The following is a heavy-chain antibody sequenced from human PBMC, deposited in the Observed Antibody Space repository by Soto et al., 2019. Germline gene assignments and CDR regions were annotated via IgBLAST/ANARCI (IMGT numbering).Heavy chain of an antibody. D-gene: IGHD3-16*02. CDR2: IYSGGST. CDR1: GFTVSSNY. V-gene: IGHV3-66*01. Sequence: PGGSLRLSCAASGFTVSSNYMSWVRQAPGKGLEWVSVIYSGGSTYYADSVKGRFTISRDNSKNTLYLQMNSLRAEDTAVYYCASVAVMITFGGVIVRSYFDYWGQGTLVTVSS. CDR3: ASVAVMITFGGVIVRSYFDY. J-gene: IGHJ4*02.